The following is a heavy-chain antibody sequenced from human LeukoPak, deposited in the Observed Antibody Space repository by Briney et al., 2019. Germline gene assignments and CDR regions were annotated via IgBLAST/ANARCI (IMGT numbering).Heavy chain of an antibody. CDR3: ARSNLNDY. Sequence: PGGSLRLSCAASGFTFSTYWMTWVRQAPGKGLVWVSAITSSSSSKIYYADSVKGRFTISRDNANNSLYLQMNSLRAEDTAAYYCARSNLNDYWGQGTLVTVSS. D-gene: IGHD2/OR15-2a*01. CDR2: ITSSSSSKI. V-gene: IGHV3-21*01. J-gene: IGHJ4*02. CDR1: GFTFSTYW.